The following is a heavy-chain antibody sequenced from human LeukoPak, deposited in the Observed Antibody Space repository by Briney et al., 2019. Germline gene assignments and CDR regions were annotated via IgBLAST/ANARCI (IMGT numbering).Heavy chain of an antibody. V-gene: IGHV1-2*02. CDR1: GYTFTSYY. CDR2: MYPNSGGT. Sequence: ASVKLSCKASGYTFTSYYMHWVRQVPGQGLEWMGWMYPNSGGTNYAQKFQGRVTMTRDTSISTAYLDLRVLRSDDTAVYYCAREVWYYSEWGQGTLVTVSS. D-gene: IGHD6-13*01. J-gene: IGHJ4*02. CDR3: AREVWYYSE.